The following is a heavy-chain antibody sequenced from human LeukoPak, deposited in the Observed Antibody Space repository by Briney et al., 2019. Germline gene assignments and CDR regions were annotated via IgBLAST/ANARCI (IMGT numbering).Heavy chain of an antibody. J-gene: IGHJ5*02. Sequence: SETLSLTCTVSGGSISSYYWGWIRQPPGKGLEWIGSIYYGGSTYYNPSLKSRVTISVDTSKNQFSLKLSSVTAADTAVYYCARDEANFYPTVGWFDPWGQGTLVTVSS. D-gene: IGHD2/OR15-2a*01. CDR1: GGSISSYY. CDR2: IYYGGST. V-gene: IGHV4-39*07. CDR3: ARDEANFYPTVGWFDP.